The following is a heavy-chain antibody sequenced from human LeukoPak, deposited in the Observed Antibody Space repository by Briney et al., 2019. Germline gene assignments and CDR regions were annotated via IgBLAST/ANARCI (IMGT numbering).Heavy chain of an antibody. J-gene: IGHJ4*02. V-gene: IGHV4-39*01. CDR2: IYYSGST. D-gene: IGHD3-22*01. CDR3: ARQVRRYYDSSGSPDY. CDR1: GRSISSSSYY. Sequence: SETLSLTCTVSGRSISSSSYYWGWIRQPPGKGLEWIGSIYYSGSTYYNPSLKSQVTIPVDTSKNQFSLKLSSVTAADTAVYYCARQVRRYYDSSGSPDYWGQGTLVTVSS.